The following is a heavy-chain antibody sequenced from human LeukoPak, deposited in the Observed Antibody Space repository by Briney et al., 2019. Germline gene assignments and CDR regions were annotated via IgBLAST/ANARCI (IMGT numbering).Heavy chain of an antibody. V-gene: IGHV3-20*04. CDR3: ARDLVVAGTVFGY. CDR1: RFTFDDYG. CDR2: INWKGGTT. J-gene: IGHJ4*02. Sequence: GGSLSLSCAASRFTFDDYGMSWLRQAPGKALEGVSDINWKGGTTGYADSVKGRFTISRDNAKRSLYLQMNSLRAEDTALYYCARDLVVAGTVFGYWGQGTLVTVSS. D-gene: IGHD6-19*01.